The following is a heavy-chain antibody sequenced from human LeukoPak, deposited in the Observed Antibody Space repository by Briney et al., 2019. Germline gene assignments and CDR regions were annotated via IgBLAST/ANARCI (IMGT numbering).Heavy chain of an antibody. CDR1: GGSINNYY. Sequence: SETLSLTCSVSGGSINNYYWSWIRQTAGKGLEWIGRLHTNGNNNYNPSLRNRATLSLDSSKNQFSLKLSSVTAADTAVYYCASSRSGGLRYFDWLAYWGQGTLVTVSS. J-gene: IGHJ4*02. CDR2: LHTNGNN. CDR3: ASSRSGGLRYFDWLAY. D-gene: IGHD3-9*01. V-gene: IGHV4-4*07.